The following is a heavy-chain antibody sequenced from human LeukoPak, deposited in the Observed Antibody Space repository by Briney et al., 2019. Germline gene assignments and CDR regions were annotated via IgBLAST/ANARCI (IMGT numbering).Heavy chain of an antibody. CDR2: ISSSSRYI. Sequence: PGGSLRLSCAASGFTFSSDSMNRVGRAPGRGREGGPSISSSSRYIYYADSVKGRFTISRDNAKNSLYLQMNSLRAEDTAVYYCARDRDMVLPPAGLDVWGRGATVTVSS. D-gene: IGHD2-8*01. V-gene: IGHV3-21*01. J-gene: IGHJ6*04. CDR3: ARDRDMVLPPAGLDV. CDR1: GFTFSSDS.